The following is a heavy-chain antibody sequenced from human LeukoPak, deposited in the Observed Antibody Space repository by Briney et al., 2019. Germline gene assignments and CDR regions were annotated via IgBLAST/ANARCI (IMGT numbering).Heavy chain of an antibody. D-gene: IGHD3-3*01. J-gene: IGHJ4*02. Sequence: GASVKVSCKASGGTFSSYAISWVRQAPGQGLEWMGGIIPIFGTANYAQKFQGRVTITADESTSTAYTELSSLRSEDTAVYYCARGRHWSGYYKAFDYWGQGALVTVSS. V-gene: IGHV1-69*13. CDR1: GGTFSSYA. CDR3: ARGRHWSGYYKAFDY. CDR2: IIPIFGTA.